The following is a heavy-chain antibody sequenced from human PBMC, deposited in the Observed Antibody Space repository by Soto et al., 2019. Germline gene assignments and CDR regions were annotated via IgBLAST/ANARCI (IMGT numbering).Heavy chain of an antibody. D-gene: IGHD1-26*01. CDR2: INPNSGGT. Sequence: ASVKVSCKASGYTFTGYYMHWVRQAPGQGLEWMGWINPNSGGTNYAQKFQGWVTMTRDTSISTAYMELSRLRSDDTAVYYCARVPSAMMIVGTKHFYYWAQGILVTVS. V-gene: IGHV1-2*04. CDR1: GYTFTGYY. CDR3: ARVPSAMMIVGTKHFYY. J-gene: IGHJ4*02.